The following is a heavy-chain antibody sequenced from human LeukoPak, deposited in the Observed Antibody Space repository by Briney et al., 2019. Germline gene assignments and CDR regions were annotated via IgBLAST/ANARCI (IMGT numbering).Heavy chain of an antibody. Sequence: PGGSLRLSCAASGFTFSSYGMHWVRQAPGKGLEWVAVISYDGSNKYYADSAKGRLTISRDNSKNTLYLQMNSLRAEDTALYYCAKDVSRSGSTLNYWGQGTLVTVSA. CDR1: GFTFSSYG. V-gene: IGHV3-30*18. D-gene: IGHD2/OR15-2a*01. J-gene: IGHJ4*02. CDR2: ISYDGSNK. CDR3: AKDVSRSGSTLNY.